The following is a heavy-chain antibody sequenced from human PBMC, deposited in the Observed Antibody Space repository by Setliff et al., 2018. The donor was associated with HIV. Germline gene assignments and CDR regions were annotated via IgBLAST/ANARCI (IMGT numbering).Heavy chain of an antibody. D-gene: IGHD3-10*01. Sequence: LSLTCAVSSYSISSGYYWGWIRQPPGKGLEWIGNIYHSGSTYYNPSLKSRVTISVDTSKNQFSLKLSPVTAADTAVYYCARVQVSGTYPIDYWGQGTLVTVAS. V-gene: IGHV4-38-2*01. J-gene: IGHJ4*02. CDR1: SYSISSGYY. CDR3: ARVQVSGTYPIDY. CDR2: IYHSGST.